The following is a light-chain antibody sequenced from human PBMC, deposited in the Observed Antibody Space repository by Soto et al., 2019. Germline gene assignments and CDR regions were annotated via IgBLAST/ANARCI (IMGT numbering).Light chain of an antibody. Sequence: IQMTQPPSSLSASVGARVTITCRPSQGISTYLAWYQQKPGTVPKLLIYAAFTLQSGVPSRFSGSLSWTDFTHTISSLPREDVATNYCKKYNSAPLTYGGGTTV. CDR3: KKYNSAPLT. J-gene: IGKJ4*01. CDR1: QGISTY. V-gene: IGKV1-27*01. CDR2: AAF.